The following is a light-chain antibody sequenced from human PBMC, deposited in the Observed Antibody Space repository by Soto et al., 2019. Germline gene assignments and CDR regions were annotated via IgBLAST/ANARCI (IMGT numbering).Light chain of an antibody. J-gene: IGLJ1*01. CDR1: SRDVRVYDY. Sequence: QSVLTQPRSVSGSPGQSVTISCTGTSRDVRVYDYVSWYQQHPGKAPKLMIYDVSQRPSGVPDRFSGSKSGNTASLTISGLQAEDEADYYCCSYAGTYTYVFGTGTKV. CDR2: DVS. V-gene: IGLV2-11*01. CDR3: CSYAGTYTYV.